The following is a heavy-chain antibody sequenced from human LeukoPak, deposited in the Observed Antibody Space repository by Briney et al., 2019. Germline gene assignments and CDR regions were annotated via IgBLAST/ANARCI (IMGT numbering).Heavy chain of an antibody. CDR2: IYSGGST. CDR3: ARVRDSSGYFEYYYYYYGMDV. CDR1: GFTVSSNY. D-gene: IGHD3-22*01. V-gene: IGHV3-66*01. Sequence: QSGGSLRLSCAASGFTVSSNYMSWVRQAPGKGLEWVSVIYSGGSTYYADSVKGGFTISRDNSKNTLYLQMNSLRAEDTAVYYCARVRDSSGYFEYYYYYYGMDVWGQGTTVTVSS. J-gene: IGHJ6*02.